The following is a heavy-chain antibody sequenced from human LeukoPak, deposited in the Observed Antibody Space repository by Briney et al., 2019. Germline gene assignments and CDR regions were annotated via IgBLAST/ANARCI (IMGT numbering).Heavy chain of an antibody. D-gene: IGHD3-22*01. CDR1: GGSIISNY. J-gene: IGHJ6*03. Sequence: PSETLSLTCTVSGGSIISNYWSWIRQSAGTGLEWIGRIYGSGITDYNPSLKSRITMSLDTSRKQFSLRLTSVTAADTAVYYCARLKFYDSTGYSPGYYMDVWGKGTTVSVFS. CDR3: ARLKFYDSTGYSPGYYMDV. CDR2: IYGSGIT. V-gene: IGHV4-4*07.